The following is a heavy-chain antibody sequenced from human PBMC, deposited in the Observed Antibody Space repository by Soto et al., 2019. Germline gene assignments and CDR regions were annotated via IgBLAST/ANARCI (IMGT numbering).Heavy chain of an antibody. CDR3: AKGPTATTTRADY. CDR2: ISSTTNYI. Sequence: GGSLRLSCAASGFTFTRYSMNWVRQAPGKGLEWVSSISSTTNYIYYGDSVKGRFTISRDDDKSTLYLEMNSLRAEDTAVYYCAKGPTATTTRADYWGQGILVT. V-gene: IGHV3-21*04. CDR1: GFTFTRYS. D-gene: IGHD1-1*01. J-gene: IGHJ4*02.